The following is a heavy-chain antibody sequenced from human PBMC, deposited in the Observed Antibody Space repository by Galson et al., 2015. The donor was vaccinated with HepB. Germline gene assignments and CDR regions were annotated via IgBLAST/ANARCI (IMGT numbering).Heavy chain of an antibody. D-gene: IGHD2-2*02. J-gene: IGHJ6*02. CDR2: IIPIFGTA. Sequence: SVKVSCKASGGTFSSYAISWVRQAPGQGLEWMGGIIPIFGTANYAQKFQGRVTITADESTSTAYMELSSLRSEDTAVYYCARDSGPAAILYYYGMDVWGQGTTVTVSS. V-gene: IGHV1-69*13. CDR1: GGTFSSYA. CDR3: ARDSGPAAILYYYGMDV.